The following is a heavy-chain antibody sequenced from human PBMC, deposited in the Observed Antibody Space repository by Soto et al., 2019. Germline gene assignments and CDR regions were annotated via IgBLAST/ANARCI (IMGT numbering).Heavy chain of an antibody. J-gene: IGHJ5*02. CDR3: AHSLRVAVPAAPSPYNWFDP. CDR1: GFSLSTSGVG. D-gene: IGHD2-2*01. V-gene: IGHV2-5*02. Sequence: SGPTLVNPTQTLTLTCTFSGFSLSTSGVGVGWIRQPPGKALEWLALIYWDDDKRYNPSLKSRLTITKNTSKNQVVLTMTNMDPVDTATYYCAHSLRVAVPAAPSPYNWFDPWVQGTLVTVSS. CDR2: IYWDDDK.